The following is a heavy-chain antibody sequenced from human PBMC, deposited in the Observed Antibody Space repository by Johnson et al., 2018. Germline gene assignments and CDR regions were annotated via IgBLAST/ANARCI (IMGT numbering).Heavy chain of an antibody. D-gene: IGHD2-8*02. CDR2: IWFDGSKK. CDR1: GFTFSRYG. V-gene: IGHV3-33*01. J-gene: IGHJ6*02. Sequence: QVQLVQSGGGVVQPGKSLGLSCAASGFTFSRYGIHWVRQSPGKGLEWVAVIWFDGSKKFYADSVKGRFTLSRDNSKNTVYLQMDSLRAEDTAVYYCARDIVCSGGTCHFGMDVWGQGTTVTVSS. CDR3: ARDIVCSGGTCHFGMDV.